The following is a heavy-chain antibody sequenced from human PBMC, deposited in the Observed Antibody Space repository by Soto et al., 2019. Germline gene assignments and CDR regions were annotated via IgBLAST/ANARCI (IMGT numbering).Heavy chain of an antibody. CDR2: IFPSDSDT. J-gene: IGHJ5*02. V-gene: IGHV5-51*01. CDR1: GYXFSSYW. CDR3: ARKDKSGYFNWFDP. D-gene: IGHD3-22*01. Sequence: EXLKISCRPSGYXFSSYWIGWVSHMPGKGLEWIGIIFPSDSDTSYSPSFQGQVTISADRSTITVFLQWASLKPSYTAVYFCARKDKSGYFNWFDPWGQGTLVTVSS.